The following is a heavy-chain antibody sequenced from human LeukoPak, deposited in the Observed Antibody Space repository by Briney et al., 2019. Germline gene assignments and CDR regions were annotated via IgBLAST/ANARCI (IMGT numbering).Heavy chain of an antibody. CDR2: IYDSGST. J-gene: IGHJ4*02. Sequence: KPSETLSLTCTVSGGSISSYYWSWLRQPPGKGLEWIGYIYDSGSTNYNPSLKSRVTISVDTSKNQFSLKLSSVTAADTAVYYCARPGKNNWYYFEYWGQGTLVTVSS. CDR1: GGSISSYY. V-gene: IGHV4-59*08. CDR3: ARPGKNNWYYFEY. D-gene: IGHD1-1*01.